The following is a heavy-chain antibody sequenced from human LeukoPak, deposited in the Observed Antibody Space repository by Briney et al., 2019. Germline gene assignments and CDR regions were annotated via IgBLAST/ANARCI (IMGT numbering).Heavy chain of an antibody. D-gene: IGHD1-26*01. Sequence: SGPTLVNPTQTLTLTYTFSGFSLSTNEVGVGWIRQPPGKALEWLALIYGNDDKRYSPSLKSRLTITKDTSKNQVVLTMTNMDPVDTATYYCAHRRGIVGHGYYFDYWGQGTLVTVSS. CDR1: GFSLSTNEVG. J-gene: IGHJ4*02. CDR2: IYGNDDK. CDR3: AHRRGIVGHGYYFDY. V-gene: IGHV2-5*01.